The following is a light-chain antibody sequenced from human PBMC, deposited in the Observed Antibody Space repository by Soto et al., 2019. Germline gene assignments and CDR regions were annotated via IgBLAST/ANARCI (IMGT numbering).Light chain of an antibody. CDR3: CSYSSSSTRV. J-gene: IGLJ1*01. CDR2: DVT. V-gene: IGLV2-14*01. Sequence: QSALTQPASVSGSPGQSITISCTGTSSDVGGYNYVSWYQQHPGKAPKLMIYDVTNRPSGVSNRFSASKSGNTASLTISGLQAEDEADYYCCSYSSSSTRVFGPGTKLTVL. CDR1: SSDVGGYNY.